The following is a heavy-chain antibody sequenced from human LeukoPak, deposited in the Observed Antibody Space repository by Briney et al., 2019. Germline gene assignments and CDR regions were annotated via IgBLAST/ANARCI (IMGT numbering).Heavy chain of an antibody. CDR2: ISSSSSYI. J-gene: IGHJ4*02. Sequence: PGGSLRLSCAASGFTFSSYSMNWVRQVPGKGLEWVSSISSSSSYIYYADSVKGRFTISRDNAKNSLYLQMNSLRAEDTAVYYCASSIADYDFWSGYSSYWGQGTLVTVSS. V-gene: IGHV3-21*01. CDR1: GFTFSSYS. CDR3: ASSIADYDFWSGYSSY. D-gene: IGHD3-3*01.